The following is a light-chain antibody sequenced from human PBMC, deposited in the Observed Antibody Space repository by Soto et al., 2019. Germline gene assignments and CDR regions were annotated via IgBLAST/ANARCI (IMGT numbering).Light chain of an antibody. CDR3: QQYGGSPQT. CDR2: GAS. V-gene: IGKV3-20*01. CDR1: QSVNKY. J-gene: IGKJ1*01. Sequence: EMVLTQSPGTLALSPGEGATLSCTASQSVNKYLAWYQQKPGQAPRLLIYGASSRATGIPDSFSGSGSGTDFTLTISRLEPEDFAVYYCQQYGGSPQTFGPGTKVEIK.